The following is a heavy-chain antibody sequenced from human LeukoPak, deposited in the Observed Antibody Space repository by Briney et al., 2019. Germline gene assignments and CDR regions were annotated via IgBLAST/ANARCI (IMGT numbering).Heavy chain of an antibody. Sequence: PGGSLRLSCAASGFTFDDYAMHWVRQAPGKGLEWVAVISYDGSNKYHADSVKGRFTISRDNSKNTLYLQMNSLRAEDTAVYYCAKDYSGGSHLDYWGQGTLVTVSS. CDR2: ISYDGSNK. V-gene: IGHV3-30*04. CDR1: GFTFDDYA. D-gene: IGHD2-15*01. CDR3: AKDYSGGSHLDY. J-gene: IGHJ4*02.